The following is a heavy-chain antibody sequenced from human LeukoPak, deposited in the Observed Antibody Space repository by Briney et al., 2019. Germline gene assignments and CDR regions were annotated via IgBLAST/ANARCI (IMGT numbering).Heavy chain of an antibody. CDR1: GFTFSSSW. Sequence: PGGSLRLSCAASGFTFSSSWMDWVRQAPGKGLEWVANIKKDGSEKYYVDSEKGRFIISRDNTKNSLYLQMNNLRVEDTATYYCSRSLDYWGQGIRVTVSS. J-gene: IGHJ4*02. V-gene: IGHV3-7*01. CDR3: SRSLDY. CDR2: IKKDGSEK.